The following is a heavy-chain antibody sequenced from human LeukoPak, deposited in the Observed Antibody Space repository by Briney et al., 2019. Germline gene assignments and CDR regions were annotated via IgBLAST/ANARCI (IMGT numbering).Heavy chain of an antibody. CDR2: ITDGDSST. CDR1: GFRFSSYA. CDR3: AKGLPAARFQFFDA. Sequence: PGGSLRLSCAASGFRFSSYAMHWVRQAPGKGLEWVSTITDGDSSTYYTDSVKGRFTVSRDNSKNILYLQMNSLRAADTAVYFCAKGLPAARFQFFDAWGQGALVTVSS. J-gene: IGHJ4*02. D-gene: IGHD2-2*01. V-gene: IGHV3-23*01.